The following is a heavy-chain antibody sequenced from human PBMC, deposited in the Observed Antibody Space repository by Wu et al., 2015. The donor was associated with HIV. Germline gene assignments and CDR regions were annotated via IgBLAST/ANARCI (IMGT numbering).Heavy chain of an antibody. D-gene: IGHD3-16*01. CDR3: ARENXDYVWGRRDAFDI. V-gene: IGHV1-2*02. CDR2: INPNSGGT. Sequence: QVQLVQSGAEVEKPGASVRVSCKASGYTFTGYYMHWVRQAPRQGLEWMGWINPNSGGTNYAQKFQGRVTMTRDTSISTAYMQLSRLRSDDTAVYYXARENXDYVWGRRDAFDIVGPRDNGHRLF. CDR1: GYTFTGYY. J-gene: IGHJ3*02.